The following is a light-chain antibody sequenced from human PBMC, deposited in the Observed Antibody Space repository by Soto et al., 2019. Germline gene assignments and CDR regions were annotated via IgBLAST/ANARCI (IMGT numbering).Light chain of an antibody. CDR1: QTARHSDGRTY. V-gene: IGKV2D-29*01. CDR2: EVS. J-gene: IGKJ2*01. CDR3: MQNIDLPPT. Sequence: DIVMTQIPLSLSVTPGRAASISCKSSQTARHSDGRTYLYWYRQKPGQPPHLLIYEVSNRFSGVPERFSGSGSGTDFTLNISRVEADDVWVYYCMQNIDLPPTFGQGTKLEIK.